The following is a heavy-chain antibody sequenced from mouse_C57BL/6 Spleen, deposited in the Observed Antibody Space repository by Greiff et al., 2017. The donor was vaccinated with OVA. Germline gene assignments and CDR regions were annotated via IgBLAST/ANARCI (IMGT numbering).Heavy chain of an antibody. CDR1: GFNIKDYY. CDR3: AFYGSTSD. CDR2: IDPEDGET. Sequence: EVQLQQSGAELVKPGASVKLSCTASGFNIKDYYMHWVKQRTEQGLEWIGRIDPEDGETKYAPKFQGKATMTADTSSNTAYLQLSSLTSEDTAVYYGAFYGSTSDWGQGTTLTVSS. J-gene: IGHJ2*01. D-gene: IGHD1-1*01. V-gene: IGHV14-2*01.